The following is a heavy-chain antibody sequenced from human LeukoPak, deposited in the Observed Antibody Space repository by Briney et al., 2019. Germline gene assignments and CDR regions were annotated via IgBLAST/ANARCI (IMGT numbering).Heavy chain of an antibody. J-gene: IGHJ4*02. CDR1: GFTVSSNY. V-gene: IGHV3-66*04. Sequence: GGSLRLSCAASGFTVSSNYMSWVRQAPGKGLEWVSVIYSGGSTYYADSVKGRFTISRDNSKNTLYLQMNSLRAEDTAVYYCARLHFTYYGSGAGDYWGQGTLVTVSS. CDR2: IYSGGST. D-gene: IGHD3-10*01. CDR3: ARLHFTYYGSGAGDY.